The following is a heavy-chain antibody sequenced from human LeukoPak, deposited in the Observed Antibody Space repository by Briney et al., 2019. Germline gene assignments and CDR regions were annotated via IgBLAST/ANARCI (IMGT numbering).Heavy chain of an antibody. V-gene: IGHV1-46*01. CDR3: ARGGGYYDSSGYYEDAFDI. Sequence: ASVKVSCKASGYTFTSYYMHWVRQAPGQGLEGMGIINPSGGSTSYAQKFKGRVTMTRDMSTSTVYMELSSLRSEDTAVYYCARGGGYYDSSGYYEDAFDIWGQGTMVTVSS. CDR1: GYTFTSYY. J-gene: IGHJ3*02. D-gene: IGHD3-22*01. CDR2: INPSGGST.